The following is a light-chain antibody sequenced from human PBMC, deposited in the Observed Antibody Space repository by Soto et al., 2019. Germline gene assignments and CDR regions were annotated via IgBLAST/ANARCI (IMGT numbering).Light chain of an antibody. CDR2: EVS. CDR3: SSYTSTSRV. V-gene: IGLV2-14*01. CDR1: SSDVGAYNY. Sequence: QSVLTQPASVSGSPGQSIIISCTGTSSDVGAYNYVSWYQQHPGEAPRLMIYEVSHRPSGVSNRFSGSKSGNTASLTISGLQAEDEADYYCSSYTSTSRVFGGGTKLTVL. J-gene: IGLJ3*02.